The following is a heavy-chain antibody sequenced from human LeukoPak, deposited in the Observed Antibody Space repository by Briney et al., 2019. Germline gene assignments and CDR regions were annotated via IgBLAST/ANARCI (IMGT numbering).Heavy chain of an antibody. CDR1: GYTFTSYA. V-gene: IGHV7-4-1*02. D-gene: IGHD3-10*01. CDR3: AREDGSGSYYNENWFDP. Sequence: ASVKVSCKASGYTFTSYAMNWVRQAPGQGLEWMGWINTNTGNPTYAQGFTGRFVFSLDTSVSTAYLQISSLRAEDTAVYYCAREDGSGSYYNENWFDPWGQGTLVTVSS. CDR2: INTNTGNP. J-gene: IGHJ5*02.